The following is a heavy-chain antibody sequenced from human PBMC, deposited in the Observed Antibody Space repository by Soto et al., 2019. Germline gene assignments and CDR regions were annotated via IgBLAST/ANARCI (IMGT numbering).Heavy chain of an antibody. Sequence: ASVKVSCKASGYTFTGYYMHWVRQAPGQGLEWMGWINPNSGGTNYAQKFQGWVTMTRDTSISTAYMELSRLRSDDTAVYYCARDYGSYSRGYGMDVWGQGTTVTVS. J-gene: IGHJ6*02. CDR3: ARDYGSYSRGYGMDV. CDR1: GYTFTGYY. D-gene: IGHD6-13*01. V-gene: IGHV1-2*04. CDR2: INPNSGGT.